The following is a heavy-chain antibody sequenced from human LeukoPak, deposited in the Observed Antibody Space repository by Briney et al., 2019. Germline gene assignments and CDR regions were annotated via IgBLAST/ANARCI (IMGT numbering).Heavy chain of an antibody. J-gene: IGHJ5*02. CDR1: GGSFSGYY. V-gene: IGHV4-34*01. D-gene: IGHD6-6*01. CDR2: INHSGST. CDR3: ARDPIAARPS. Sequence: SETLSLTCAVYGGSFSGYYWIWIRQPPGKGLEWIGEINHSGSTNYNPSLKSRVTISVDTSTKQFSLKLSSVTAADTAVYYCARDPIAARPSWGQGTLVTVSS.